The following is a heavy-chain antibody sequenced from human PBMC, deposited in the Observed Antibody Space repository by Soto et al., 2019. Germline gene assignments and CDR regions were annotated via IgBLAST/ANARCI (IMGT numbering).Heavy chain of an antibody. J-gene: IGHJ4*02. CDR2: ISYDGSNK. CDR1: GFTFSSYA. V-gene: IGHV3-30-3*01. CDR3: ARASNGWYYDY. D-gene: IGHD6-19*01. Sequence: QVQLVESGGGVVQPGRSLRLSCAASGFTFSSYAMHWVRQAPGKGLEWVAVISYDGSNKYYADSVKGRFTISRDNSKNTLYLQMNSVRAEDTAVYYCARASNGWYYDYWGQGTLVTVSS.